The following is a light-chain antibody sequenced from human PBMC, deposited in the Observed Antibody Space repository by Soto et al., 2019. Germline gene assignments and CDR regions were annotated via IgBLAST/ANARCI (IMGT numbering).Light chain of an antibody. CDR3: QQYNDWRIA. Sequence: ETVMTQSPATLSVSPGDRATLSCRASQSVNRNLAWYQQKPGQAPRLLIYGASTRATGSPARFRGSGSGTEFTLTISSLQSEDFAVYYSQQYNDWRIAFGQGTRLEIK. J-gene: IGKJ5*01. CDR1: QSVNRN. CDR2: GAS. V-gene: IGKV3-15*01.